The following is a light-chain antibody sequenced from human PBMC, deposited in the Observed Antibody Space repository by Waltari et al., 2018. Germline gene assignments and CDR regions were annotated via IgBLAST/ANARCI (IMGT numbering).Light chain of an antibody. CDR1: PSILFTSNNKND. Sequence: DIMMTQSSDSLAVSPGERATINCKSSPSILFTSNNKNDLAWYQQRPGQPPKLLIYWASTRESGVPDRFSGSGSGTDFTLTISSLQTEDVAVYYCQQYYSTPYTFGQGTKLEI. V-gene: IGKV4-1*01. CDR2: WAS. CDR3: QQYYSTPYT. J-gene: IGKJ2*01.